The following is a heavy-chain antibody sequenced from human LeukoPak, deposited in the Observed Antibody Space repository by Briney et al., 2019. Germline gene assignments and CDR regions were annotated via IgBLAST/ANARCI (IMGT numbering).Heavy chain of an antibody. J-gene: IGHJ4*02. CDR2: MYFSGST. Sequence: PSETLSLTCTVSGGSFSSSFYYWGWIRQPPRKGLESIGSMYFSGSTHYNPSLKIQVTISVDTSKNQFSLKLTSVTAADTAVYYCATAASYSVDYWGQGTLVTVSS. V-gene: IGHV4-39*01. CDR1: GGSFSSSFYY. D-gene: IGHD1-26*01. CDR3: ATAASYSVDY.